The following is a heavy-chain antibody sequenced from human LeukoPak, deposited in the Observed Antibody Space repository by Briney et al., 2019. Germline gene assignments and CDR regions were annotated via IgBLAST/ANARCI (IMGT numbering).Heavy chain of an antibody. J-gene: IGHJ5*02. Sequence: TGGSLRLSCAASGFTFSDYYMSWIRQAPGKGLEWVSYISSSGSTIYYADSVKGRFTISRDNAKNSLYLQMNSLRAEDTAVYYCARDKTFGPVFQYNWFDPWGQGTLVTVSS. D-gene: IGHD3-16*01. CDR1: GFTFSDYY. CDR2: ISSSGSTI. V-gene: IGHV3-11*04. CDR3: ARDKTFGPVFQYNWFDP.